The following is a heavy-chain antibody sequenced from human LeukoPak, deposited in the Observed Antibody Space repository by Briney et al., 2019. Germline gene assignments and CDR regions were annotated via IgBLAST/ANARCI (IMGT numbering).Heavy chain of an antibody. CDR3: ARDLVGFGEFPFDY. J-gene: IGHJ4*02. Sequence: GASVKVSCKASGYTFTSYGISWVRQAPGQGLEWMGWTSAYNGNTNYAQKLQGRVTMTTDTSTSTAYMELRSLRSDDTAVYYCARDLVGFGEFPFDYWGQGTLVTVSS. D-gene: IGHD3-10*01. CDR1: GYTFTSYG. V-gene: IGHV1-18*04. CDR2: TSAYNGNT.